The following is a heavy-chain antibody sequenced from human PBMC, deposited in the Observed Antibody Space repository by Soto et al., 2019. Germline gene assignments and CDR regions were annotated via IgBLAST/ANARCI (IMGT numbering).Heavy chain of an antibody. D-gene: IGHD1-26*01. Sequence: KLCWKACGETLKSYSMSSACQSPRQGLEWMGIINPSGGSTSYAQKFQGRVTMTRDTSTSTVYMELSSLRSEDTAVYYCARARRSYPHYCDYWGPGPLVTASP. V-gene: IGHV1-46*02. CDR1: GETLKSYS. CDR2: INPSGGST. CDR3: ARARRSYPHYCDY. J-gene: IGHJ4*02.